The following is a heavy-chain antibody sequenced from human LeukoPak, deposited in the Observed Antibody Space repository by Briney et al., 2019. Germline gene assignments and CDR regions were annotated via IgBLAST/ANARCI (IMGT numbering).Heavy chain of an antibody. D-gene: IGHD3-3*01. CDR3: ARTTFDFWSGYAEPNWFDP. Sequence: GGSLRLSCAASGFTFSSYSMNWVRQAPGKGLEWVSYISSGSSTIYYADSVKGRFTISRDNAKNSLYLQMNSLRAEDTAVYYCARTTFDFWSGYAEPNWFDPWGQGTLVTVSS. V-gene: IGHV3-48*01. CDR1: GFTFSSYS. J-gene: IGHJ5*02. CDR2: ISSGSSTI.